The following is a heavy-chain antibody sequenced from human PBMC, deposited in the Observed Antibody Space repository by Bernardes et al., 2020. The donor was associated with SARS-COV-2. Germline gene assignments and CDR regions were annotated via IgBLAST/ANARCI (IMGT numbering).Heavy chain of an antibody. CDR1: GFTFDDYA. CDR3: AKVGTTPNDAFDI. Sequence: GGSLRLSCAASGFTFDDYAMHWVRQAPGKGLEWVSGISWNSGSIGYADSVKGRFTISRDNAKNSLYLQMNSLRAEDTALYYCAKVGTTPNDAFDIWGQGTMVTVSS. V-gene: IGHV3-9*01. J-gene: IGHJ3*02. CDR2: ISWNSGSI. D-gene: IGHD1-1*01.